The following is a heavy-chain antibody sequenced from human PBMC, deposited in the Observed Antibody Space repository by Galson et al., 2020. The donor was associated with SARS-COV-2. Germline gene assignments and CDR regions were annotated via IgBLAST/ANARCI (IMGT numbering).Heavy chain of an antibody. J-gene: IGHJ4*02. Sequence: GESLKISCSASGFTFSAYPIHWVRPAPGKGLEYVSAINSNGGSTYYADSVKGRFTISRDNSKNTVYLQMSSLRAEDTAVYYCVRDKGGAGDYWGQGTLVTVSS. CDR2: INSNGGST. CDR1: GFTFSAYP. D-gene: IGHD6-19*01. CDR3: VRDKGGAGDY. V-gene: IGHV3-64D*06.